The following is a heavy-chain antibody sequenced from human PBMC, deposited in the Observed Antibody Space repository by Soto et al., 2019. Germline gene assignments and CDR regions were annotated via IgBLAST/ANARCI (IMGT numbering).Heavy chain of an antibody. CDR3: ARGRYGDY. J-gene: IGHJ4*02. CDR2: ISAHNGNT. CDR1: GYTFTSYG. Sequence: QVHLVQSGAEVRKPGASVKVSCKGSGYTFTSYGITWVRQAPGQGLEWMGWISAHNGNTDYAQKLQGRVTVTRDTSTSTAYMELSSLRSDDTAVYYCARGRYGDYWGQGALVTVSS. V-gene: IGHV1-18*01. D-gene: IGHD1-1*01.